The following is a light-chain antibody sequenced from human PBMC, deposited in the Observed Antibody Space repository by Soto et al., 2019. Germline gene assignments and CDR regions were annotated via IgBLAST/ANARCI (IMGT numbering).Light chain of an antibody. J-gene: IGLJ1*01. V-gene: IGLV2-14*01. CDR3: CSYARPTFYA. CDR2: GVT. CDR1: SSDVGAYNY. Sequence: QSALTQPASVSGSPGQSITISCTGTSSDVGAYNYVSWYQQYPGKAPKLMIYGVTNRPSGVSNRFSGSKTGNTASLTISGLQAEDEADYYCCSYARPTFYAFATGTQLTVL.